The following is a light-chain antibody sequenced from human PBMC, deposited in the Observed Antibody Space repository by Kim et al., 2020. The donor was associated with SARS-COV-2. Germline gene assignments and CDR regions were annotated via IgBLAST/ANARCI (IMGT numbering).Light chain of an antibody. CDR2: YDD. CDR1: ESNIGNKG. J-gene: IGLJ3*02. V-gene: IGLV1-36*01. Sequence: QSVLTQPPSVSGAPRQRVTISCSGSESNIGNKGVNWYQQLPGKSPKLLIYYDDLLPSGVSDRFSGSKSGTSASLDITGLQSEHEGAYYCAAWDASLNVWVFGGGTQLTVL. CDR3: AAWDASLNVWV.